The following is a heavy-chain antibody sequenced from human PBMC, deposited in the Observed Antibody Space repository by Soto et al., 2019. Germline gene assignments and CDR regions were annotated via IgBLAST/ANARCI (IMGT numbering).Heavy chain of an antibody. D-gene: IGHD3-10*01. J-gene: IGHJ6*01. Sequence: QVQLVESGGGVVQPGRSLRLSCAASGFTFSSYGMHWVRQAPGKGLEWVAVISYDGSNKYYADSVKGRFTISRDNSKNTMYLQINGLRAEYTAVYYCAKALDVVRGVIYAYYYYGIDVWGQGTTVTVCS. CDR3: AKALDVVRGVIYAYYYYGIDV. CDR1: GFTFSSYG. CDR2: ISYDGSNK. V-gene: IGHV3-30*18.